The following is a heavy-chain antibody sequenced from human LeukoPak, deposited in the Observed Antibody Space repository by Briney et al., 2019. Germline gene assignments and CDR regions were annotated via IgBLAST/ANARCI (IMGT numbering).Heavy chain of an antibody. CDR3: ARSHTGIAVAVDY. D-gene: IGHD6-19*01. CDR1: GGSISSNNW. V-gene: IGHV4-4*02. J-gene: IGHJ4*02. CDR2: IYHSGSP. Sequence: SETLSLTCAVSGGSISSNNWWGWVRQPPEKGLEWIGEIYHSGSPNYNPSLKSRVTISVDKSRNHFSLNLSSVTAADTAVYYCARSHTGIAVAVDYWGQGTLVTVSS.